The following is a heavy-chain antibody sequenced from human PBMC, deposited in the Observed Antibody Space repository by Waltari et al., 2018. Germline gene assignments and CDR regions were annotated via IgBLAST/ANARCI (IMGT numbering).Heavy chain of an antibody. CDR2: INSDGSST. V-gene: IGHV3-74*01. J-gene: IGHJ6*02. D-gene: IGHD6-13*01. CDR1: GFTFSRSW. CDR3: ARVATKTYSSPVPGRPYYYGMDV. Sequence: EEQLVESGGGLVQPGESLRLSCAASGFTFSRSWMDWVHHAPGTGLVWVSRINSDGSSTIYAESVKGRFTISRDNAKNTLYVQMNRLRAEDTAVYYCARVATKTYSSPVPGRPYYYGMDVWGQGTTVTVSS.